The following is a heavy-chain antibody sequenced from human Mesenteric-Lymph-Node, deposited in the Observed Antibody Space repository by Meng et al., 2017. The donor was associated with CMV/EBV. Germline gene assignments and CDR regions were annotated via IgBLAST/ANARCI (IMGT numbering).Heavy chain of an antibody. V-gene: IGHV1-18*01. D-gene: IGHD2-15*01. J-gene: IGHJ4*02. CDR2: ISAYNGNT. CDR3: ARHRGGHYTRAFDY. CDR1: GYTFTSYG. Sequence: ASVKVSCKASGYTFTSYGISWVRQAPGQGLEWMGWISAYNGNTNYAQKLQGRVTMTTDTSTDTVYMELRRLRSDDTAVYYCARHRGGHYTRAFDYWGQGTLVTVSS.